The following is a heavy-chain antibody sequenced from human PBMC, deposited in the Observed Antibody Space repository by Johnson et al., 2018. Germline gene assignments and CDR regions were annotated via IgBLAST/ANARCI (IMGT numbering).Heavy chain of an antibody. V-gene: IGHV3-30*03. CDR1: GFTFSNYG. CDR3: ARDAGPLDYYYGMDV. J-gene: IGHJ6*02. CDR2: ISYDGSNK. Sequence: QVQLVESGGGVVQPGRSLKLSCAASGFTFSNYGVHWVRQAPGRGLEWVALISYDGSNKYYLDSVKGRFTISRDNSKNTLFLQMNSLRAEDTAVYYCARDAGPLDYYYGMDVWGQGTTVTVSS. D-gene: IGHD3-10*01.